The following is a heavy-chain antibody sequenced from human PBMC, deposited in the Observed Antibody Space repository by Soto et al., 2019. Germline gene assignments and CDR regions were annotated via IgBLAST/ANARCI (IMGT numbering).Heavy chain of an antibody. CDR2: IYHSRAI. J-gene: IGHJ6*02. Sequence: QVHLQESGPGLVKPSETLSLTCAASGGSINSYYWNWIRRPPGKELECIAYIYHSRAISSNPTLKRRVTISMDTSQNLDSLNLTSEAADDKAVYYCARDKVYYGMDVWGQGTTVTVSS. CDR3: ARDKVYYGMDV. CDR1: GGSINSYY. V-gene: IGHV4-59*01.